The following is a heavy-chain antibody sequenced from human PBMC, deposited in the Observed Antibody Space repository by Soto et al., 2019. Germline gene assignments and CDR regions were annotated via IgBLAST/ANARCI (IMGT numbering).Heavy chain of an antibody. CDR2: INHRGST. J-gene: IGHJ4*02. V-gene: IGHV4-34*01. D-gene: IGHD2-8*02. CDR1: GESFSGYY. CDR3: ARGGYWRFDF. Sequence: LSLTCAVYGESFSGYYWSWIRQPPGKGLEWIGEINHRGSTNYNPSLKSRVTISVDTSKNQFSLKLSSVTAADTAVYYCARGGYWRFDFWGQGALVTVSS.